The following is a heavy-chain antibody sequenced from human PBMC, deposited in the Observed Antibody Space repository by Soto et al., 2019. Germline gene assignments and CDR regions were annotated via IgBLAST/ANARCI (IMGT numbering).Heavy chain of an antibody. CDR2: INHSGST. V-gene: IGHV4-34*01. D-gene: IGHD6-13*01. J-gene: IGHJ6*03. Sequence: QVQLQQWGAGLLKPSETLSLTCAVYGGSFSGYYWSWIRQPPGKGLEWIGEINHSGSTNYTPSLKSRVTISADTSKNQFSLELSSLNAADTAVYYCAGAKQDYYYYYMDVWGKGTTVTVSS. CDR1: GGSFSGYY. CDR3: AGAKQDYYYYYMDV.